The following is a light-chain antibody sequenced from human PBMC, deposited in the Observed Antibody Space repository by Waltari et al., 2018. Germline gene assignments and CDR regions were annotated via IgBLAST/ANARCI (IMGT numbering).Light chain of an antibody. Sequence: QSALTQAASVSGSPGQSITISCTGTSSDVGGYNHVSWYQHHPGKAPKLIISEVSNRPSGVSYRFSGSKSGNTASLTISGLQAEYEADYYCSSYTSSSIPYVFGTGTKVTVL. J-gene: IGLJ1*01. CDR1: SSDVGGYNH. CDR2: EVS. V-gene: IGLV2-14*01. CDR3: SSYTSSSIPYV.